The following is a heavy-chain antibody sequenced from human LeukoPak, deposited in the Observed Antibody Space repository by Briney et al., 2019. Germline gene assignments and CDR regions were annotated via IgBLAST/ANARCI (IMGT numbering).Heavy chain of an antibody. V-gene: IGHV4-31*03. Sequence: SETLSLTCTVSGGSISSGGYYWSWLRQHPGKGLEWIGYIYYSGTTYYNPSLKSRVTISVDTSKNQCSLKLSSVTAADTAVYYCARFERGYYGSGSYPYCFDYWGQGTLVTVSS. CDR1: GGSISSGGYY. CDR2: IYYSGTT. D-gene: IGHD3-10*01. CDR3: ARFERGYYGSGSYPYCFDY. J-gene: IGHJ4*02.